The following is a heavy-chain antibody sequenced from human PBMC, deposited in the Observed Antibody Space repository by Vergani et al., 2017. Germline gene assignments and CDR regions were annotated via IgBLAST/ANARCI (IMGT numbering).Heavy chain of an antibody. CDR3: ARARCIETCYMSNWLDS. D-gene: IGHD3-9*01. Sequence: EVQLVESGGGLVKPGGSLRLSCAASGFTFSSYSMNWVRQAPGKGLEWVSSISSSSSYIYYADSVKGRFTISRDNAKNSLYLQMNSLRVEDTGVYYCARARCIETCYMSNWLDSWGQGTLVTVSS. J-gene: IGHJ5*01. CDR1: GFTFSSYS. V-gene: IGHV3-21*01. CDR2: ISSSSSYI.